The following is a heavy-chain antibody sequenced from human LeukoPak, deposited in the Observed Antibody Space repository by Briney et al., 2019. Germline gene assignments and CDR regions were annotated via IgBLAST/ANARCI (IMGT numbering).Heavy chain of an antibody. CDR1: GFSFRSFW. V-gene: IGHV3-7*01. CDR2: INQAVSEK. CDR3: ARERDGRFFDY. Sequence: GGSLRLSCAASGFSFRSFWMTWVRQAPGKGLEWVANINQAVSEKYYVDSVRGRFTISRDNAKNSLYLQMTSLEVEDTAVYYCARERDGRFFDYWGQGTLVAVSS. D-gene: IGHD3-3*01. J-gene: IGHJ4*02.